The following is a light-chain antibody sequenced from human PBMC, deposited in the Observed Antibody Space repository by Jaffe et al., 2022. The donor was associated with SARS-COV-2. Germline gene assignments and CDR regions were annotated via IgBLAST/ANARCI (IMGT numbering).Light chain of an antibody. V-gene: IGLV2-14*03. Sequence: QSALTQPASVSGSPGQSIAISCTGTSSDFGGHNYVSWYQHYPGKAPKLMIYDVTNRPSGVSDRFSGSKSGNTASLTISGLQAEDEADYYCSSYTSSATLYVFGTGTKVTVL. CDR3: SSYTSSATLYV. CDR1: SSDFGGHNY. J-gene: IGLJ1*01. CDR2: DVT.